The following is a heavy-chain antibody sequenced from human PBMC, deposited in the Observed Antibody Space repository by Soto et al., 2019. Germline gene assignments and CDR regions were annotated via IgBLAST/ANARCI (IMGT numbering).Heavy chain of an antibody. J-gene: IGHJ6*02. CDR1: GFTFSSAW. CDR3: TTDRRDYYYYGMDV. V-gene: IGHV3-15*01. CDR2: IKSKTDGGTT. Sequence: GGSLRLSCAASGFTFSSAWMSWVRQAPGKGLEWVGRIKSKTDGGTTDYAAPVKGRFTISRDDSKNTLYLQMNSLKTEDTAVYYCTTDRRDYYYYGMDVWGQGTTVTVSS.